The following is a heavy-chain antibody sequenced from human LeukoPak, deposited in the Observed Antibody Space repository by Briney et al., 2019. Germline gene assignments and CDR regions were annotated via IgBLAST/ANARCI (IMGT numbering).Heavy chain of an antibody. D-gene: IGHD5-12*01. Sequence: GGSLRLSCTASGFTFGDYAMSWFREAPGKGLEWVGFIRSKAFGGTPEHAASVKGRFTISRDDSKSIAYLQMNSLKTEDTAVYYCTTDVEYSGYSLDYWGQGTLVTVSS. CDR1: GFTFGDYA. CDR3: TTDVEYSGYSLDY. V-gene: IGHV3-49*03. J-gene: IGHJ4*02. CDR2: IRSKAFGGTP.